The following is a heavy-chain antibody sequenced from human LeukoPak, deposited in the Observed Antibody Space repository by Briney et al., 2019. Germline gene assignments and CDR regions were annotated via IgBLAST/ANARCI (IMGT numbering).Heavy chain of an antibody. CDR1: GGSISGYY. V-gene: IGHV4-59*01. CDR2: IYYSGSA. Sequence: SETLSLTCTVSGGSISGYYWSWIRQPPGKGLEWIGYIYYSGSANYNPSLKSRVTISVDTSKNQFSLKLSSVTAADTAVYYCARGTMMVGPWGQGTLVTVSS. CDR3: ARGTMMVGP. J-gene: IGHJ5*02. D-gene: IGHD3-22*01.